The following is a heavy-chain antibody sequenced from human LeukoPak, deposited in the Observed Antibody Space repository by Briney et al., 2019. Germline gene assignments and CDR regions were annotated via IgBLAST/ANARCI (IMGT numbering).Heavy chain of an antibody. CDR3: ARAAFVPIAVAGSDYYYGMDV. J-gene: IGHJ6*02. D-gene: IGHD6-19*01. V-gene: IGHV3-48*03. CDR2: ISSSGSTI. CDR1: GFSFSSHE. Sequence: GGSLRLSCAASGFSFSSHEMNWVRQAPGKGLEWVSYISSSGSTIYYADSVKGRFTISRDNAKNSLYLQMNSLRAEDTAVYYCARAAFVPIAVAGSDYYYGMDVWGQGTTVTVSS.